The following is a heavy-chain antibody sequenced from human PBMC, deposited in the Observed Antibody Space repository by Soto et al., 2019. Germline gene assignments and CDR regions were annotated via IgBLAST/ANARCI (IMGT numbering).Heavy chain of an antibody. CDR3: AKDLKPLTPFGSGIDY. Sequence: QVQLVESGGGGGVVQPGRSLRLSCAASGFTFSDYGMHWVRQAPGKGLEWVALISYDGINKYYADSVKGRFTMSRDNSKSTLYLQMNSLGAEDTAVYYCAKDLKPLTPFGSGIDYWGQGTLVTVSS. J-gene: IGHJ4*02. D-gene: IGHD3-10*01. CDR2: ISYDGINK. CDR1: GFTFSDYG. V-gene: IGHV3-30*18.